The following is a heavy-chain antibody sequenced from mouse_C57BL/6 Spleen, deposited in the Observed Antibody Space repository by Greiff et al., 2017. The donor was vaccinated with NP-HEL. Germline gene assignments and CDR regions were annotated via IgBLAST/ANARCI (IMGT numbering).Heavy chain of an antibody. CDR1: GYAFSSSW. Sequence: VQLQQSGPELVKPGASVKISCKASGYAFSSSWMNWVKQRPGKGLEWIGRIYPGDGDTNYNGKFKGKATLTADKSSSTAYMQLSSLTSEDSAVYFCARSYYDYDPWFAYWGQGTLVTVSA. J-gene: IGHJ3*01. V-gene: IGHV1-82*01. CDR2: IYPGDGDT. D-gene: IGHD2-4*01. CDR3: ARSYYDYDPWFAY.